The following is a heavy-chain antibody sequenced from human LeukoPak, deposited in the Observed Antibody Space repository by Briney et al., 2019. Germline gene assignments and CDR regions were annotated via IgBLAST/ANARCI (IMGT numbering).Heavy chain of an antibody. Sequence: PSETLSLTCSVSGGAITRGGYYWIWIRPHPGKDLEWIGYYNHSGSTFYNPSRKSRVTISVDTTKNQFSLTLTSVTAADTAVYYCATDSGYCIGGSCYLDNWGQGILVTVSS. CDR3: ATDSGYCIGGSCYLDN. V-gene: IGHV4-31*03. CDR1: GGAITRGGYY. CDR2: YNHSGST. D-gene: IGHD2-15*01. J-gene: IGHJ4*02.